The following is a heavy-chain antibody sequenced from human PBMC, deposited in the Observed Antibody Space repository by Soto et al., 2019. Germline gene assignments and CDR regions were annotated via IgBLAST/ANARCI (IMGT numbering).Heavy chain of an antibody. D-gene: IGHD2-2*01. CDR3: ARGSRSTSCYYYYYYYMDV. CDR1: GFTFSSYW. V-gene: IGHV3-74*01. Sequence: GSLRLSCAASGFTFSSYWMHWVRQAPGKGLVWVSRINSDGSSTSYADSVKGRFTISRDNAKNTLYLQMNSLRAEDTAVYYCARGSRSTSCYYYYYYYMDVWGKGTTVTVSS. CDR2: INSDGSST. J-gene: IGHJ6*03.